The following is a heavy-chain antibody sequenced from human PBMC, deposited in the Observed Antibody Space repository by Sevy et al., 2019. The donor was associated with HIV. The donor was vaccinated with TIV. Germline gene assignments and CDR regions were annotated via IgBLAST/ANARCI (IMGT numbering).Heavy chain of an antibody. CDR1: GYSFTSYW. Sequence: GESLKISCKGSGYSFTSYWIGWVRQMPGKGLEWMGIIYPGDSDTRYNPSLQGQVTISADKSISTAYLQWSSLKASDTAMYYCARLKVPAAILGAFDYWGQGTLVTVSS. D-gene: IGHD2-2*01. J-gene: IGHJ4*02. CDR2: IYPGDSDT. V-gene: IGHV5-51*01. CDR3: ARLKVPAAILGAFDY.